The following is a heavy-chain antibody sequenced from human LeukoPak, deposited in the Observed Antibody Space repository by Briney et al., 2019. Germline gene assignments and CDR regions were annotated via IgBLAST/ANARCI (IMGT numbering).Heavy chain of an antibody. D-gene: IGHD2-15*01. Sequence: SETLSLTCTVSGYSISSGFYWGWIRQPPGKGLEWIGSIYYSGSTYYNPSLKSRVTISVDTSKNQFSLKLSSVTAADTAVYYCASNPTDRCRECYRYCSGGSCYYDAFDIWGQGTMVTVSS. CDR1: GYSISSGFY. CDR2: IYYSGST. J-gene: IGHJ3*02. V-gene: IGHV4-38-2*02. CDR3: ASNPTDRCRECYRYCSGGSCYYDAFDI.